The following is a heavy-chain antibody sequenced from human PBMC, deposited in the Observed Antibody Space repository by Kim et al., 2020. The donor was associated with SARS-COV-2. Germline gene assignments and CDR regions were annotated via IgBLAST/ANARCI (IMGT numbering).Heavy chain of an antibody. D-gene: IGHD6-13*01. Sequence: NPSLRSRVTISVDTSKNQFSLKLSSVTAADTAVHYCARGREGYISSWYLDYWGQGTLVTVSS. CDR3: ARGREGYISSWYLDY. V-gene: IGHV4-59*09. J-gene: IGHJ4*02.